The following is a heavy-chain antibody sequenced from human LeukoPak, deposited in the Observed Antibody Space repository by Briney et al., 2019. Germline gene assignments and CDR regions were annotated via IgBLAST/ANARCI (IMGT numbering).Heavy chain of an antibody. Sequence: PGGSLRLSCAASGFTFSSYAMSWVRQAPGKGLEWVSAISGSGGSTYYADSVKGRFTISRDNSKNTLYLQMNSLRAEDTAVYYCAKDPHRCISTSCYSTHAFDIWGQGTMVTVSS. J-gene: IGHJ3*02. D-gene: IGHD2-2*01. CDR3: AKDPHRCISTSCYSTHAFDI. CDR1: GFTFSSYA. CDR2: ISGSGGST. V-gene: IGHV3-23*01.